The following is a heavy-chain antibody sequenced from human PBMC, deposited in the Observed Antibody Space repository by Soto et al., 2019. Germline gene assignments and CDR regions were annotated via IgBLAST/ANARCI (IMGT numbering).Heavy chain of an antibody. J-gene: IGHJ4*02. CDR3: ARVYDFWSGYSNPFDY. CDR2: ISVYNGNT. Sequence: GASVKVSCKASGYTFTSYGISWVRQAPGQGLEWMGWISVYNGNTNYAQKLQGRVTMTTDTSTNTAYMELRSLRSDDTAVYYCARVYDFWSGYSNPFDYWGQGTLVTV. CDR1: GYTFTSYG. D-gene: IGHD3-3*01. V-gene: IGHV1-18*01.